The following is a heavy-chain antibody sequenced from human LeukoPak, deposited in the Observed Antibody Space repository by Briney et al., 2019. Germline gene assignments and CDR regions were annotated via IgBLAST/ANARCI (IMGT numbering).Heavy chain of an antibody. Sequence: SETLSLTCTVSGGSISSHYWTWIRQPAGKGLEWIGRIYNSGTTDYNPSLKSRVTMSVDTSKNQFSLKLSSVTAADTAVYYCAREGSSGYPDYWGQGTLVTVSS. V-gene: IGHV4-4*07. CDR1: GGSISSHY. J-gene: IGHJ4*02. CDR2: IYNSGTT. D-gene: IGHD3-22*01. CDR3: AREGSSGYPDY.